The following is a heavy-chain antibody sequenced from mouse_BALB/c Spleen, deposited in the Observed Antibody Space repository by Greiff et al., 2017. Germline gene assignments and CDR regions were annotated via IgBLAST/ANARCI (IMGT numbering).Heavy chain of an antibody. D-gene: IGHD2-3*01. CDR2: INPYNGDT. CDR1: GYSFTGYF. Sequence: VQLQQSGPELVKPGASVKISCKASGYSFTGYFMNWVMQSHGKSLEWIGRINPYNGDTFYNQKFKGKATLTVDKSSSTAHMELRSLASEDSAVYYCARGDDGYHYWGQGTTLTVSS. J-gene: IGHJ2*01. CDR3: ARGDDGYHY. V-gene: IGHV1-20*02.